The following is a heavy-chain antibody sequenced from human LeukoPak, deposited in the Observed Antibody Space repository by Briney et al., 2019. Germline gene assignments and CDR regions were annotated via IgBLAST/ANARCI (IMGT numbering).Heavy chain of an antibody. CDR1: GVSITSNY. Sequence: PSETLSLSCSVSGVSITSNYWSWIRQPPGKGLEWLGYTHHSGATSYNPSLKSRSTMSLDTSNNQFSLKLSSVTAADTAVYYCARSSGHSYGDFDYWGQGNLVTVSS. D-gene: IGHD5-18*01. CDR3: ARSSGHSYGDFDY. V-gene: IGHV4-59*01. J-gene: IGHJ4*02. CDR2: THHSGAT.